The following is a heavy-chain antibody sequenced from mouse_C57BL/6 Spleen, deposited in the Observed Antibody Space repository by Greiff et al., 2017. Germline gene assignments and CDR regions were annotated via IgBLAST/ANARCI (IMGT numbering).Heavy chain of an antibody. CDR1: GFNIKDDY. CDR2: IDPENGDT. Sequence: EVQLQQSGAELVRPGASVKLSCTASGFNIKDDYMHWVKQRPEQGLEWIGWIDPENGDTAYASKFQGKATIAADTSSNTAYLQLSSLTSEDTAVYYCTTSNYYGSSYWYFDVWGTGTTVTVSS. CDR3: TTSNYYGSSYWYFDV. J-gene: IGHJ1*03. V-gene: IGHV14-4*01. D-gene: IGHD1-1*01.